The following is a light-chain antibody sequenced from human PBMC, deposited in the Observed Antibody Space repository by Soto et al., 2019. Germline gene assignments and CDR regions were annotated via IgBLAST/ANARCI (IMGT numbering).Light chain of an antibody. V-gene: IGKV1-39*01. CDR1: QSISTY. CDR2: AAS. Sequence: DIQMTQSPSSLSASVVERVTITCRASQSISTYLNWYQQKPGKAPRLLIYAASTLQSGVPSRFSGGGSGTEFTLTISSLQPEDFATYYCQQLSISLRAFGGGTKVDIK. J-gene: IGKJ4*01. CDR3: QQLSISLRA.